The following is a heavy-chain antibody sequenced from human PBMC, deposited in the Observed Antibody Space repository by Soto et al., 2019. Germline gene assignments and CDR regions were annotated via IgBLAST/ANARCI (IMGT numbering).Heavy chain of an antibody. CDR1: GGSISSGGYY. CDR3: ARVRISMMATVYWFDP. D-gene: IGHD4-4*01. Sequence: SETLSLTCTVSGGSISSGGYYWSWIRQHPGKGLEWIGYTYYSGSTYYNPSLKSRVTISVGTSKNQFSLKLSSVTAADTAVYYCARVRISMMATVYWFDPWGQGTLVTVSS. CDR2: TYYSGST. J-gene: IGHJ5*02. V-gene: IGHV4-31*03.